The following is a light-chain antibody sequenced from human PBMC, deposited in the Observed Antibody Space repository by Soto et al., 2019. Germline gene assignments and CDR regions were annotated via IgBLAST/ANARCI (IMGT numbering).Light chain of an antibody. V-gene: IGLV1-44*01. CDR2: NND. Sequence: QSVLTQPPSASGTPGQRVIISCSGSSSNIGSNPVNWYQQLPGTAPKLLIYNNDQRPSGVPDRFSGSKSGPSASLAISGLQSEDEADYYCAAWDDNLNGLFDGGTKLTVL. J-gene: IGLJ3*02. CDR1: SSNIGSNP. CDR3: AAWDDNLNGL.